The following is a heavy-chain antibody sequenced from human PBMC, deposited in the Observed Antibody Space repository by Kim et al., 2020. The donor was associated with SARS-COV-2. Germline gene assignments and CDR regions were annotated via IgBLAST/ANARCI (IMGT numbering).Heavy chain of an antibody. CDR1: GGSFSGYY. V-gene: IGHV4-34*01. CDR3: SRGGYSSSDDQLYFEY. J-gene: IGHJ4*02. D-gene: IGHD6-13*01. Sequence: SETLSLTCAIYGGSFSGYYWNWIRQPPGKGLEWIGEINHSGSTNYNPSLKSRVTISVDTSKNQFSLKLRSWTAADTAVYYCSRGGYSSSDDQLYFEYWGQGTLVTVSS. CDR2: INHSGST.